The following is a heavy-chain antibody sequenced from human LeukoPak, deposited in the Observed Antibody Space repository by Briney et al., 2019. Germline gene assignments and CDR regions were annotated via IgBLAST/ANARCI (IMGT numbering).Heavy chain of an antibody. Sequence: PGRCLRLSCAASGFTFSSYGMPWVRQAPGKGLEWVAVISYDGSNKYYADSVKGRFTISRDNSKNTLYLQMNSLRAEDTAVYYCAKGLSGGGSYYGVDYWGQGTLVTVSS. V-gene: IGHV3-30*18. CDR3: AKGLSGGGSYYGVDY. CDR1: GFTFSSYG. J-gene: IGHJ4*02. CDR2: ISYDGSNK. D-gene: IGHD1-26*01.